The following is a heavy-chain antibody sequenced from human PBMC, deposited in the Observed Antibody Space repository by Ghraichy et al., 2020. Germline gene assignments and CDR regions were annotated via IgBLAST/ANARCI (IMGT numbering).Heavy chain of an antibody. Sequence: TLSLTCAVYGGSFNGYYWSWVRQPPGQGLEWIGELDFSASPFYNPSLKSRVTISVDTSKNQFSLRLTSVTAADTALYYCATNIGEAGEDGFDIWGQGTRVTVSS. D-gene: IGHD6-13*01. J-gene: IGHJ3*02. CDR2: LDFSASP. V-gene: IGHV4-34*01. CDR1: GGSFNGYY. CDR3: ATNIGEAGEDGFDI.